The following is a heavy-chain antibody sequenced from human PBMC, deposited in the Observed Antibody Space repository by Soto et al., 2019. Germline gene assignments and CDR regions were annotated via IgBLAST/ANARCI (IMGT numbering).Heavy chain of an antibody. Sequence: SETLSLTCAVYGGSFSGYYWSWIRQPPGKGLEWIGEINHSGSTNYNPSLKSRVTISVDTSKNQFSLKLSSVTAADTAVYYCARVYYYDSSGNWFDHWGQGTLVTVSS. V-gene: IGHV4-34*01. D-gene: IGHD3-22*01. CDR2: INHSGST. CDR3: ARVYYYDSSGNWFDH. J-gene: IGHJ5*02. CDR1: GGSFSGYY.